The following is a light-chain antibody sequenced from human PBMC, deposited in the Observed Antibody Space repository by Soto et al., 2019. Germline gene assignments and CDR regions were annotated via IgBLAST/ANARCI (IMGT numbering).Light chain of an antibody. CDR2: GAS. Sequence: EIVLTQSPATLSMSPGERATLSCRASQSVSTYLAWFQQKPGQTPRLLIYGASNRAAGIPARFSGSGSGTDFHLHISSLEPEDFAVYYCQQRSSWPRAFGQGTKVEIK. V-gene: IGKV3-11*01. CDR1: QSVSTY. CDR3: QQRSSWPRA. J-gene: IGKJ1*01.